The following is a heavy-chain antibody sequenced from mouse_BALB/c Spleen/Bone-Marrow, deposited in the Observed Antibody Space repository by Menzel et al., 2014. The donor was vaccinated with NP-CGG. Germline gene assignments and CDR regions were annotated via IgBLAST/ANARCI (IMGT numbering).Heavy chain of an antibody. Sequence: VQLQQSGAELVKPGAPVKLSCTASGFNIKDTYMHWVKQRPEQGLEWMGRIDPANGNTKYDPKFQGKATITADTSSNTAYLQLSSLTSEDTAVYYCARYSGTTATPYWGQGTLVTVSA. D-gene: IGHD1-2*01. CDR2: IDPANGNT. V-gene: IGHV14-3*02. CDR1: GFNIKDTY. CDR3: ARYSGTTATPY. J-gene: IGHJ3*01.